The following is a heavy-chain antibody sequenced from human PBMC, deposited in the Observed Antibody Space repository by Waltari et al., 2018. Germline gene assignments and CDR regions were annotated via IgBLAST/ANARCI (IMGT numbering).Heavy chain of an antibody. CDR2: IIPILGIS. D-gene: IGHD1-26*01. CDR1: GGTFSSYT. CDR3: ATLWELLRGYDAFDI. Sequence: QVQLVQSGAEVKKPGSSVKVSCKASGGTFSSYTISWVRQAPGQGLEWMGRIIPILGISNYAHKSQGRVTITADKSTSTAYMELSSLRSEDTAVYYCATLWELLRGYDAFDIWGQGTMVTVSS. V-gene: IGHV1-69*02. J-gene: IGHJ3*02.